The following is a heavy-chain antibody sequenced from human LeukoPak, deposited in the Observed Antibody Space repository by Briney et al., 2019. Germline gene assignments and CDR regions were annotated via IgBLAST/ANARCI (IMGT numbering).Heavy chain of an antibody. D-gene: IGHD6-19*01. Sequence: PGGSLRLSCAASGFTFSSYSMNWVRQAPGKGLEWVSSISSSSSYIYYADSVKGRFTISRDNAKNSLYLQMNSLRAEDTAVYYCARDWTVAGLPFDYWGQGTLVTVSS. CDR1: GFTFSSYS. V-gene: IGHV3-21*01. J-gene: IGHJ4*02. CDR3: ARDWTVAGLPFDY. CDR2: ISSSSSYI.